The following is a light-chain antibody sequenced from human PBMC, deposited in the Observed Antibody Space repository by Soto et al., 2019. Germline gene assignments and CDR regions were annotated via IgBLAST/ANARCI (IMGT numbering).Light chain of an antibody. J-gene: IGLJ3*02. CDR1: SSNIGSSN. CDR3: QAYDYSLTASV. Sequence: QSVLTQPPSASGTPGQRVTISCSGSSSNIGSSNVNWYQQLPGTAPKLLIYTNNQRPSGVPDRFSGSKSGTSASLAITGLQAEDEADYYCQAYDYSLTASVFGGGTQLTVL. V-gene: IGLV1-44*01. CDR2: TNN.